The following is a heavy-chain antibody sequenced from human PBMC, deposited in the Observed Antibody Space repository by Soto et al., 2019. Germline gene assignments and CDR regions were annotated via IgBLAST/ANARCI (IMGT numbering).Heavy chain of an antibody. CDR1: GGTFSSYA. D-gene: IGHD2-2*01. J-gene: IGHJ6*02. V-gene: IGHV1-69*01. Sequence: QVQLVQSGAEVKKPGSSVKVSCKASGGTFSSYAISWVRQAPGQGLEWMGGIIPIFGTANYAQKFQGRVTITADESTSTAYMELSSLSSEDTAVYYCARGGGYCSSTSCPGIYYYYGMDVWGQGTTVTVSS. CDR2: IIPIFGTA. CDR3: ARGGGYCSSTSCPGIYYYYGMDV.